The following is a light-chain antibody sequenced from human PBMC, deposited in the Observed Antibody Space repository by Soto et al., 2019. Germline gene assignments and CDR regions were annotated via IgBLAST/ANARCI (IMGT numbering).Light chain of an antibody. V-gene: IGLV2-23*02. Sequence: QSALTQPASVSGSPGQSITISCTGTSSDVGSYKLVSWYQQHPGKAPKLMISEVSKRPSGISDRFSGSKSGSTASLTISGLQAEEEADYYCCSYAGTSTHTVFGGVTQLTVL. CDR3: CSYAGTSTHTV. CDR1: SSDVGSYKL. J-gene: IGLJ7*01. CDR2: EVS.